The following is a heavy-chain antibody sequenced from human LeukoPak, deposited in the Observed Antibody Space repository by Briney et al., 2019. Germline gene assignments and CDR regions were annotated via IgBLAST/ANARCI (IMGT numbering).Heavy chain of an antibody. CDR3: AREVGP. CDR2: ITTSSTYT. D-gene: IGHD1-26*01. Sequence: GGSLRLSCEASGFSFSSYNMDWVRQTPGKGLEWISSITTSSTYTFYADSVKGRFTISRDNARNSLYLQMNSLRAEDTAVYYCAREVGPWGKGTTVTVSS. J-gene: IGHJ6*04. CDR1: GFSFSSYN. V-gene: IGHV3-21*01.